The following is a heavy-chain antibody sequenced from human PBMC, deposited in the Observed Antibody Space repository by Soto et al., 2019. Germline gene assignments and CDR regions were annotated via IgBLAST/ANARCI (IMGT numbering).Heavy chain of an antibody. CDR3: ARHPYDRSASPLI. Sequence: SLTCTVSGASISRYYWSWIRQSPGKGLEWIGYISSTGSTRYNSSLKSRVTLSVDTSKNQFSLRLFSVTAADTAVYFCARHPYDRSASPLIGGQVPLFTVS. J-gene: IGHJ1*01. D-gene: IGHD3-22*01. V-gene: IGHV4-59*01. CDR1: GASISRYY. CDR2: ISSTGST.